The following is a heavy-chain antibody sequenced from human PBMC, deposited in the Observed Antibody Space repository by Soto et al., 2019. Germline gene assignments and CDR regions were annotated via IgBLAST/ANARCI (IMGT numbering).Heavy chain of an antibody. V-gene: IGHV4-31*03. Sequence: QVQLQESGPGLVKPSQTLSLTCSVSGGSISSGGYYWNWIRQHPEKGLEWIGYIYYSGSTNYNPSLKSRVIISVDTSSNRFSLDLRSVTAADTAIYYCARHSASWQGFDYWGQGTLVTVSS. CDR1: GGSISSGGYY. J-gene: IGHJ4*02. D-gene: IGHD1-26*01. CDR3: ARHSASWQGFDY. CDR2: IYYSGST.